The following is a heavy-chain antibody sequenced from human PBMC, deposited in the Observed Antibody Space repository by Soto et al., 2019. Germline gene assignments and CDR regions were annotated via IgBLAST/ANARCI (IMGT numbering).Heavy chain of an antibody. Sequence: PGGSLRLSCAASGFTFSSYGMHWVRQAPGKGLEWVAVIWYDGSNKYYADSVKGRLTISRDNSKNTLYLQMNSLRAEDTAVYYCARGVRFLEWLLGYGMDVWGQGTTVTVSS. V-gene: IGHV3-33*01. J-gene: IGHJ6*02. CDR1: GFTFSSYG. D-gene: IGHD3-3*01. CDR2: IWYDGSNK. CDR3: ARGVRFLEWLLGYGMDV.